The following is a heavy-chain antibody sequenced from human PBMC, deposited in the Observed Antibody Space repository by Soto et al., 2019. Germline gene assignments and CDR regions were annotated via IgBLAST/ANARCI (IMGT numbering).Heavy chain of an antibody. CDR1: GGSVSSGSYY. Sequence: QVQLQQWGAGLLKPSETLSLTCAVYGGSVSSGSYYWSWIRQPPGKGLEWIGETSHSGGTHFNPSLMSRVPLSVDTSKNHFSLKMRCLTAADTALYYCARVERGTATTGVDAFDIWGPGRMVTVSS. CDR3: ARVERGTATTGVDAFDI. V-gene: IGHV4-34*01. D-gene: IGHD1-1*01. J-gene: IGHJ3*02. CDR2: TSHSGGT.